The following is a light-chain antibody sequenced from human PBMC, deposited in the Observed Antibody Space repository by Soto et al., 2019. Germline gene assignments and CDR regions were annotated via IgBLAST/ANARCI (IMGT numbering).Light chain of an antibody. Sequence: QSALTQPPSASGSLGQSVTISCTGTSSDGGGYNYVSWHQQHPGKAPKLMIYEVTKRPSGVPDRFSGSKSGNTASLTVSGRQAEDEADYYCSSFAGGGNPVLFGGGTKLTVL. CDR1: SSDGGGYNY. J-gene: IGLJ2*01. CDR2: EVT. CDR3: SSFAGGGNPVL. V-gene: IGLV2-8*01.